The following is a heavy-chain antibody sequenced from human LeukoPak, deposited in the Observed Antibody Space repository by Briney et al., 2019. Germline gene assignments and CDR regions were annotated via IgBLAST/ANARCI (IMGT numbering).Heavy chain of an antibody. CDR3: ARDRLGFGEFNNYFDY. J-gene: IGHJ4*02. D-gene: IGHD3-10*01. V-gene: IGHV4-4*02. Sequence: PSGTLSLTCAVSGVSISSSNWWSWVRQPPGKGLEWIGEIYHSGSTNYNPSLKSRVTISVDKSKNQFSLKLSSVTAADTAVYYCARDRLGFGEFNNYFDYWGQGTLVTVSS. CDR1: GVSISSSNW. CDR2: IYHSGST.